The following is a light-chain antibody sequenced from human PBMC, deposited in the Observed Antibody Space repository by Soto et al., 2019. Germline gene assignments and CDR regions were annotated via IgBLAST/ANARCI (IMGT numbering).Light chain of an antibody. CDR3: QQSYSTLWT. V-gene: IGKV1-39*01. CDR2: AAS. CDR1: QGIISY. J-gene: IGKJ1*01. Sequence: MKMTQPPSSLSASVGVRVSITCRASQGIISYLNWYQQKPGKAPKLLIYAASSLQSGVPSRFSGSGSGTDFTLTISSLQPEDFATYYCQQSYSTLWTFGQGTKVDIK.